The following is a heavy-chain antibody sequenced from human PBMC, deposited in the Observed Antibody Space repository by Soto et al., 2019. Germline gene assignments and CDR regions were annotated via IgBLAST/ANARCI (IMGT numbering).Heavy chain of an antibody. D-gene: IGHD3-16*01. V-gene: IGHV2-5*02. Sequence: QITLKESGPTLVKPTQTLTLTCTFSGFSLTTSGRGVGWIRQPPGKALEWLALFFWGDDKRYSPSLKTRLTISKDTSKNQVVLTMTNMGPEDTATYYRAHSLAMMDAFDVWGQGTVVTVSS. CDR2: FFWGDDK. CDR3: AHSLAMMDAFDV. CDR1: GFSLTTSGRG. J-gene: IGHJ3*01.